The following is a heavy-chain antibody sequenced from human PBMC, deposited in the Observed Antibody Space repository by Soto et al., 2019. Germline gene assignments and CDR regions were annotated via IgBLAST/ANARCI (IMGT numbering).Heavy chain of an antibody. V-gene: IGHV3-30*18. CDR1: GCTFSSCA. J-gene: IGHJ4*02. CDR3: AKPYSGYDLAPDFDY. Sequence: GGSLRLSCVASGCTFSSCAMHWVRQVPGKGLEWLAVVTPDGSLYPYGDSVKGRFTISRDNSKNTLYLQMNSLRAEDTAVYYCAKPYSGYDLAPDFDYWGQGTLVTVSS. CDR2: VTPDGSLY. D-gene: IGHD5-12*01.